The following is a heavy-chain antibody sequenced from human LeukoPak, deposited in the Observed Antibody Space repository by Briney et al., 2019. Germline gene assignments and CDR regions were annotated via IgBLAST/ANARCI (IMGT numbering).Heavy chain of an antibody. CDR3: ARDISRGSDAFDI. J-gene: IGHJ3*02. V-gene: IGHV4-39*07. CDR1: GGSISSSSYY. D-gene: IGHD2-15*01. CDR2: IYYSGST. Sequence: SETLSLTCTVSGGSISSSSYYWGWIRQPPGKGLEWIGSIYYSGSTYYNPSLNSRVTISVDTSKNQFSLKLSSVTAADTAVYYCARDISRGSDAFDIWGQGTMVTVSS.